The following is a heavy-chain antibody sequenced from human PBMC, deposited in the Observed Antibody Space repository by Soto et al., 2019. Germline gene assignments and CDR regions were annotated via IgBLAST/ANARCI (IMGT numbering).Heavy chain of an antibody. CDR1: GYTFTSYG. CDR2: ISAYNGNT. CDR3: ARDRGYNWNYGWFDP. J-gene: IGHJ5*02. V-gene: IGHV1-18*01. D-gene: IGHD1-7*01. Sequence: QVQLVQSGAEVKKPGASVKVSCKASGYTFTSYGISWVRQAPGQGLEWMGRISAYNGNTNYAQKLQGRVTXTXDXSPXTAYMELRSLRSDDTAVYYCARDRGYNWNYGWFDPWGQGTLVTVSS.